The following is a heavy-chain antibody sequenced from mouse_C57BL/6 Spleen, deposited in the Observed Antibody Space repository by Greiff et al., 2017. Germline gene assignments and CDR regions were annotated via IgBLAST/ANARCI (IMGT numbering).Heavy chain of an antibody. Sequence: QVQLQQSGAELVRPGTSVQVSCKASGYAFTNYLIEWVKQRPGQGIEWIGVINPGSGGTNYNEKFKGKATLTADKSSSTAYMQLSSLTSEYSAVYFCARITTVVEYYFDYWSQGTTLTVTS. D-gene: IGHD1-1*01. J-gene: IGHJ2*01. CDR3: ARITTVVEYYFDY. CDR2: INPGSGGT. CDR1: GYAFTNYL. V-gene: IGHV1-54*01.